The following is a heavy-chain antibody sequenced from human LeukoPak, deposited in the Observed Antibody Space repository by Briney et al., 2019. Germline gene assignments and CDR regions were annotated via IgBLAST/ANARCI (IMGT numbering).Heavy chain of an antibody. CDR2: ISGSGGST. CDR3: AIPAYYYDSSGYGADI. CDR1: GFTFSSYA. V-gene: IGHV3-23*01. Sequence: PGGSLRLSCAASGFTFSSYAMSWVRQAPGKGLEWVSAISGSGGSTYYADSVKGRFTISRDNSKNTLYLQMSSLRAEDTAVYYCAIPAYYYDSSGYGADIWGQGTMVTVSS. J-gene: IGHJ3*02. D-gene: IGHD3-22*01.